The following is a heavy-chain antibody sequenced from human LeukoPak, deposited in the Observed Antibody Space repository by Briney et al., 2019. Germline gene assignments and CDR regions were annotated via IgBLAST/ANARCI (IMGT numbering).Heavy chain of an antibody. Sequence: SETLSVTCTVSGGSISSSGCYWGWVRHPPGKGLEWLGSIYYSGTTWYNPSLKSRVTISVDTSKNQFSLKLSSVTAADTAVYYCARQTHHRSGYYIDYWGQGTLGTVSA. J-gene: IGHJ4*02. CDR1: GGSISSSGCY. D-gene: IGHD3-22*01. CDR3: ARQTHHRSGYYIDY. V-gene: IGHV4-39*01. CDR2: IYYSGTT.